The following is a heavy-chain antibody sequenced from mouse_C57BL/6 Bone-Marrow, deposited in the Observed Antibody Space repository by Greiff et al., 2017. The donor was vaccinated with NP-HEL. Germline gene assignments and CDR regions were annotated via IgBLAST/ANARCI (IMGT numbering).Heavy chain of an antibody. CDR3: ARICPLYYYAMDY. V-gene: IGHV2-9-1*01. D-gene: IGHD6-5*01. CDR1: GFSLTSYA. CDR2: IWTGGGT. J-gene: IGHJ4*01. Sequence: VQVVESGPGLVAPSQSLSITCTVSGFSLTSYAISWVRQPPGKGLEWLGVIWTGGGTNYNSALKSRLSISKDNSKSQVFLKMNSLQTDDTARYYCARICPLYYYAMDYWGQGTSVTVSS.